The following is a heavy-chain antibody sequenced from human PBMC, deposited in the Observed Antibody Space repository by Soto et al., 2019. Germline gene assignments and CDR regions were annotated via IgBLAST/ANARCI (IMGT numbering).Heavy chain of an antibody. CDR3: AAGREILTGYYGLYYYYYMDV. V-gene: IGHV1-58*02. D-gene: IGHD3-9*01. J-gene: IGHJ6*03. Sequence: SVKVSCKASGFTFTSSAMQWVRQARGQRLEWIGWIVVGSGNTNYAQKFQERVTITRDTSTSTAYMELSSLRSEDTAVYYCAAGREILTGYYGLYYYYYMDVWGKGTTVTVSS. CDR1: GFTFTSSA. CDR2: IVVGSGNT.